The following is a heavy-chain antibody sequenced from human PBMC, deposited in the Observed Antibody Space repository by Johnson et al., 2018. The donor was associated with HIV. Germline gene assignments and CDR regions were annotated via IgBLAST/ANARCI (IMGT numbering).Heavy chain of an antibody. J-gene: IGHJ3*02. CDR3: ARLPSGYSRDDLDI. D-gene: IGHD5-18*01. CDR2: IYSDGST. CDR1: GFTVSSNY. Sequence: VQLVESGGGLIQPGGSLRLSCAASGFTVSSNYMSWVRQAPGKGLEWVSIIYSDGSTYFADSVKGRFPISRDNSKNTLFLQMNSLRVEDTAVYYCARLPSGYSRDDLDIWGQGTMVTVSS. V-gene: IGHV3-53*01.